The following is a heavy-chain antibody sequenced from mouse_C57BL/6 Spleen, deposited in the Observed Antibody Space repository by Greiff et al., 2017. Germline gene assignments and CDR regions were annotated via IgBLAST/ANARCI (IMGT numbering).Heavy chain of an antibody. CDR1: GYTFTDYE. Sequence: QVHVKQSGAELVRPGASVTLSCKASGYTFTDYEMHWVKQTPVHGLEWIGAIDPETGGTAYNQKFKGKAILTADKSSSTAYMELRSLTSEDSAVYNCTRGDGFDYWGQGTTLTVSS. D-gene: IGHD2-3*01. CDR3: TRGDGFDY. J-gene: IGHJ2*01. CDR2: IDPETGGT. V-gene: IGHV1-15*01.